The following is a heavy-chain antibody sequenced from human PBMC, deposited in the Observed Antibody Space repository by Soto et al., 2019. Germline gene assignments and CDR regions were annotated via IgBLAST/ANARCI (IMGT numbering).Heavy chain of an antibody. Sequence: PGGSLRLSCGASGFAMSSYWMHWVRQAPGKGLVWVSRINSDGSSTSYADSVKGRFTISRDNAKNMLYLQVNSLRAEDTAVYYWVRSYCSGGTCSGWFDPWGQGTLVTVSS. J-gene: IGHJ5*02. CDR2: INSDGSST. CDR3: VRSYCSGGTCSGWFDP. CDR1: GFAMSSYW. V-gene: IGHV3-74*01. D-gene: IGHD2-15*01.